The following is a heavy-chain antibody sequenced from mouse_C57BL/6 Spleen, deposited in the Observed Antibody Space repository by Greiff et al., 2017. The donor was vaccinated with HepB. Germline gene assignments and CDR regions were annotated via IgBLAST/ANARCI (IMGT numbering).Heavy chain of an antibody. CDR3: ARGMIFNWYFDV. Sequence: DVKLVESGGGLVKPGGSLKLSCAASGFTFSDYGMHWVRQAPEKGLEWVAYISSGSSTIYYADTVKGRFTISRDNAKNTLFLQMTSLRSEDTAMYYCARGMIFNWYFDVWGTGTTVTVSS. CDR2: ISSGSSTI. V-gene: IGHV5-17*01. CDR1: GFTFSDYG. J-gene: IGHJ1*03. D-gene: IGHD2-4*01.